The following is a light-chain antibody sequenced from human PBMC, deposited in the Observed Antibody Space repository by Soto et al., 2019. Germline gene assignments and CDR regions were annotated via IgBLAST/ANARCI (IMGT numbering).Light chain of an antibody. CDR1: QDIRSD. J-gene: IGKJ4*01. Sequence: IQMTQFPSSLSASVGDRVTISCRASQDIRSDLGWYQQRPGKAPKLLIYAASYLEIGVPSRFSGGGSGTDFTFTISSLLPEDIATYYCQQYDSLSIFGGGTKVQIK. CDR2: AAS. CDR3: QQYDSLSI. V-gene: IGKV1-33*01.